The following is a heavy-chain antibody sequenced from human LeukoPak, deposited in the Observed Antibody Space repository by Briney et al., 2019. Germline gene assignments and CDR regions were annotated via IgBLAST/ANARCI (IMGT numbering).Heavy chain of an antibody. CDR3: AHRPNRNARNWDTGYFDN. CDR1: GFSLTTTVVG. V-gene: IGHV2-5*02. D-gene: IGHD1-14*01. CDR2: VYWDDDK. J-gene: IGHJ4*02. Sequence: SGPTLVKPTQTLTLTCTFSGFSLTTTVVGVGWIRQPPGKALEWLVFVYWDDDKRYSPSLKSRLTITKDTSKNQVVLTVTNMDPVDTATYYCAHRPNRNARNWDTGYFDNWGQGALVTVSS.